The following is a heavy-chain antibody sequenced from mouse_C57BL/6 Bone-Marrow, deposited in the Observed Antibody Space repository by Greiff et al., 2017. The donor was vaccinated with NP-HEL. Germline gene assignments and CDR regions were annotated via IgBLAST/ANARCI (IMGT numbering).Heavy chain of an antibody. CDR1: GYTFTSYW. CDR2: IHPNSGST. Sequence: KQSGAELVKPGASVKLSCKASGYTFTSYWMHWVKQRPGQGLEWIGMIHPNSGSTNYNEKFKSKATLTVDKSSSTAYMQLSSLTSEDSAVYYCARYVYYLYAMDYWGQGTSVTVSS. D-gene: IGHD1-1*01. J-gene: IGHJ4*01. V-gene: IGHV1-64*01. CDR3: ARYVYYLYAMDY.